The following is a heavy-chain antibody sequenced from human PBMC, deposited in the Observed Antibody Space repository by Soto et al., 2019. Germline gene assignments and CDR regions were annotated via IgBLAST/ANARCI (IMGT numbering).Heavy chain of an antibody. Sequence: QVQLVQSGAEVKKPGSSVKVSCKASGGTSSSNAFTGVHQAPGQGLEWMGGIIPIFGTANYAQKFQGRVTITADKSTSTAYMELSSLRSEDTAVYYCARVNTAMGGFDYWGQGTLVTVSS. J-gene: IGHJ4*02. CDR2: IIPIFGTA. CDR3: ARVNTAMGGFDY. D-gene: IGHD5-18*01. V-gene: IGHV1-69*06. CDR1: GGTSSSNA.